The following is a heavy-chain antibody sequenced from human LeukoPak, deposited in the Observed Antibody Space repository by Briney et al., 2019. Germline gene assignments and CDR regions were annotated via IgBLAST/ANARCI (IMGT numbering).Heavy chain of an antibody. CDR3: AKDGVVVVAATGWFDP. V-gene: IGHV3-30*02. D-gene: IGHD2-15*01. Sequence: GGSLRLSCVASGITLSRYAMTWVRQAPGKGLEWVAFIRYDGSNKYYADSVKGRFTISRDNSKNTLYLQMNSLRAEDTAVYYCAKDGVVVVAATGWFDPWGQGTLVTVSS. CDR1: GITLSRYA. J-gene: IGHJ5*02. CDR2: IRYDGSNK.